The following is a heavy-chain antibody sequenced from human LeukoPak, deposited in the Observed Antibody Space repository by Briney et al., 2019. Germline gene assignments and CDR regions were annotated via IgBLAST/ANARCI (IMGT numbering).Heavy chain of an antibody. Sequence: GGSLRLSCAASGFTFSSYGMHWVRQAPGKGLEWVAFIRSDGTNKYYADSVKGRFIISRDNSKNTLHLQMNNLRAEDTAVYYCAKDLRSSSWYLLDYWGQGTLVTVSS. CDR1: GFTFSSYG. J-gene: IGHJ4*02. CDR2: IRSDGTNK. CDR3: AKDLRSSSWYLLDY. D-gene: IGHD6-13*01. V-gene: IGHV3-30*02.